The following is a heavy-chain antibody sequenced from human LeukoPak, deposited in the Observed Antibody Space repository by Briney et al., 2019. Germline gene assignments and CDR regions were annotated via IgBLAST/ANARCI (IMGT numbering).Heavy chain of an antibody. J-gene: IGHJ4*02. CDR1: GGSISSSSYY. CDR3: ARGGGRRFDY. Sequence: KSSETLSLTCTVSGGSISSSSYYWGWIRQPPGKGLEWIGSIYYSGSTYYNPSLKSRVTISVDTSKNQFSLKLTSVTAADTAVYYCARGGGRRFDYWGQGTLVTVSS. D-gene: IGHD3-10*01. V-gene: IGHV4-39*07. CDR2: IYYSGST.